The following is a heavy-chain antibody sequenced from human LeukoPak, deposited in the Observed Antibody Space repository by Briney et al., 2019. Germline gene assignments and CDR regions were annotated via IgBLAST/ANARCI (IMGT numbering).Heavy chain of an antibody. Sequence: PSETLSFTCIVSGDSITNHYWSLIRRPPGKGLEWIGYIYYNGIINYNPSLKSRVTISVDTSRNQFSMKLNSVTAADTAVYYCAGSGGLANTGAVFDYWGQGTLVTVSS. CDR1: GDSITNHY. CDR3: AGSGGLANTGAVFDY. J-gene: IGHJ4*02. D-gene: IGHD3-10*01. CDR2: IYYNGII. V-gene: IGHV4-59*11.